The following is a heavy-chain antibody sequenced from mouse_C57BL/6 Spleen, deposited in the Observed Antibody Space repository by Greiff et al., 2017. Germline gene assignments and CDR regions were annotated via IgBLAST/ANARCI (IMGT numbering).Heavy chain of an antibody. V-gene: IGHV5-17*01. CDR3: ARWDGSSYGYFDV. CDR2: ISSGSSTI. CDR1: GFTFSDYG. Sequence: DVMLVESGGGLVKPGGSLKLSCAASGFTFSDYGMHWVRQAPEKGLEWVAYISSGSSTIYYADTVKGRFTISRDNAKNTLFLQMTSLRSEDTAMYYCARWDGSSYGYFDVWGTGTTVTVSS. D-gene: IGHD1-1*01. J-gene: IGHJ1*03.